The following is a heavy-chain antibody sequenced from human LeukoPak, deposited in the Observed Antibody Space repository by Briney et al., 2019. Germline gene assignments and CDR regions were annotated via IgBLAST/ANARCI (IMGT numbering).Heavy chain of an antibody. CDR2: IIPILGIA. J-gene: IGHJ1*01. CDR1: GYTFTSYG. V-gene: IGHV1-69*04. D-gene: IGHD3-22*01. Sequence: SVKVSCKASGYTFTSYGISWVRQAPGQGLEWMGRIIPILGIANYAQKFQGRVTITADKSTSTAYMELSSLRSEDTAVYYCAVAYYYDSSYFQHWGQGTLVTVSS. CDR3: AVAYYYDSSYFQH.